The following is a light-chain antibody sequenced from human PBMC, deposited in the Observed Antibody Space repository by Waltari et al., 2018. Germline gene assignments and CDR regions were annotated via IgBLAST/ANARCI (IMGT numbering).Light chain of an antibody. V-gene: IGLV1-47*01. CDR3: AAWDDSLSGPV. CDR1: SSNIGRPY. CDR2: RNN. Sequence: QSVLTQPPSASGTPRQRVTISCSASSSNIGRPYVYWYQQPPGTAPKLLIYRNNQRPSGVPDRFSGSKSGTSASLAISGLRSEDEADYYCAAWDDSLSGPVFGGGTKLTVL. J-gene: IGLJ3*02.